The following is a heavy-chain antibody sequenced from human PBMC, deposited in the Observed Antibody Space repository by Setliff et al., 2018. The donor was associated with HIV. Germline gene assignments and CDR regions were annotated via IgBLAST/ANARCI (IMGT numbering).Heavy chain of an antibody. D-gene: IGHD2-15*01. CDR2: SNPNTGGT. CDR1: GYMFNIYY. CDR3: ARDHVVCSGGTCRSDDPYYYYYMNV. J-gene: IGHJ6*03. V-gene: IGHV1-2*02. Sequence: ASVKVSCKTSGYMFNIYYMHWVRQVPGQGLEWMGWSNPNTGGTKYAQKFQGRVAMTMDTSTTTAYMELSGLKSDDTAVYYCARDHVVCSGGTCRSDDPYYYYYMNVWGQGTTVTVSS.